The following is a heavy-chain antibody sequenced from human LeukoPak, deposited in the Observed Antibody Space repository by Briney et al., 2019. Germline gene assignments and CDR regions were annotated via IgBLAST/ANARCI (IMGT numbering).Heavy chain of an antibody. J-gene: IGHJ1*01. CDR3: ATDAPFYGSGSYFSDFQH. CDR2: IKSKTDGGTT. Sequence: RGSLRLSYAASGFNFSYAWMSWVRQAPGKGLEWVGRIKSKTDGGTTDHGAPVKGRFTISRDDSKKTLYLQMNSLKTEDTGVYYCATDAPFYGSGSYFSDFQHWGQGALVTVSS. CDR1: GFNFSYAW. D-gene: IGHD3-10*01. V-gene: IGHV3-15*01.